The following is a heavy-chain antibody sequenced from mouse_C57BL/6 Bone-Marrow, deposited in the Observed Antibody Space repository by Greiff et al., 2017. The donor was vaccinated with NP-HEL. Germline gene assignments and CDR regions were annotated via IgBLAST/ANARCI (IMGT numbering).Heavy chain of an antibody. J-gene: IGHJ2*01. Sequence: VKLQESGPELVKPGASVKISCKASGYAFSSSWMNWVKQRPGKGLEWIGRIYPGDGGTNYNGKFKGKATLTADKSSSTAYMQLSSLTSEDSAVYFCARSYFWDRGTTLTVSS. CDR3: ARSYF. CDR2: IYPGDGGT. V-gene: IGHV1-82*01. CDR1: GYAFSSSW.